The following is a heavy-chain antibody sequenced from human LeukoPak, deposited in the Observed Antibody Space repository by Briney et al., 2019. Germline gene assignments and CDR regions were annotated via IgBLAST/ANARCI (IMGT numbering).Heavy chain of an antibody. CDR1: GFTFDDYT. CDR2: IRWDSGST. V-gene: IGHV3-43*01. J-gene: IGHJ3*01. D-gene: IGHD5-24*01. CDR3: AKEGDGYH. Sequence: GGSLRLSCAASGFTFDDYTMHWVRQAPGKGLEWVSLIRWDSGSTYYADSVKGRFTISRDNSKNSLYLQMNSLRTEDTALYYCAKEGDGYHWGQGTMVTVSS.